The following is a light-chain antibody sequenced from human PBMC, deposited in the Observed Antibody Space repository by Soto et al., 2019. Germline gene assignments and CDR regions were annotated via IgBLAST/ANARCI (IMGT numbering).Light chain of an antibody. CDR2: EVT. Sequence: QSALTQPPSASGSPGQSVTVSCTGTSSDVGGYNYVSWYQQHPGKAPKLVIYEVTKRPSGVPDRFFGSRSGNTASLTVSGLQAEDEADYYYSSYAGRNNPFVFGTGTKLTVL. V-gene: IGLV2-8*01. CDR3: SSYAGRNNPFV. CDR1: SSDVGGYNY. J-gene: IGLJ1*01.